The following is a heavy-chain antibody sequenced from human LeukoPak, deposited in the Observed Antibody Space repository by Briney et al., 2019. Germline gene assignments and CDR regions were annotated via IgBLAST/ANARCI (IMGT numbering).Heavy chain of an antibody. D-gene: IGHD4-17*01. CDR3: TKDSIFNTDYEY. CDR1: GFTVSSNY. CDR2: IYSGGST. Sequence: PGGSLRLSCAASGFTVSSNYMSWVRQAPGKGLGWVSVIYSGGSTYYADSVKGRFTISRDNSKNTLYLQMNSLRAEDTAVYYCTKDSIFNTDYEYWGQGTLVTVSS. J-gene: IGHJ4*02. V-gene: IGHV3-53*01.